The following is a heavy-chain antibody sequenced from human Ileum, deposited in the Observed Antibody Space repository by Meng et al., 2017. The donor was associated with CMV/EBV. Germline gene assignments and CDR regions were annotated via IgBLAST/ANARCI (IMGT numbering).Heavy chain of an antibody. D-gene: IGHD6-6*01. J-gene: IGHJ5*02. V-gene: IGHV2-5*02. CDR2: IHGGGGK. Sequence: QITSKGSCPTFVNPTQTLTLTCSFSGYSLNTNLESVGWIRQPPGKALEWLSLIHGGGGKQYSPSLQSRLTATRDTSKNQVVLTMTNMDPVDTATYYCVHRYSSSSGQVSWGQGTLVTVSS. CDR1: GYSLNTNLES. CDR3: VHRYSSSSGQVS.